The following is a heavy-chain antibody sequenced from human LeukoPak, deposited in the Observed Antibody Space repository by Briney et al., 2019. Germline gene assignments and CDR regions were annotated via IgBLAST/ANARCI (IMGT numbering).Heavy chain of an antibody. D-gene: IGHD3-9*01. CDR3: ARDRRYFDWLFLGPSHFDY. Sequence: SVKVSCKASGGTFSSYAISWVRQAPGQGLEWMGGIIPIFGTANYAQKFQGRVTITADESTSTAYMELRSLRSDDTAVYYCARDRRYFDWLFLGPSHFDYWGQGTLVTVSS. CDR2: IIPIFGTA. CDR1: GGTFSSYA. V-gene: IGHV1-69*13. J-gene: IGHJ4*02.